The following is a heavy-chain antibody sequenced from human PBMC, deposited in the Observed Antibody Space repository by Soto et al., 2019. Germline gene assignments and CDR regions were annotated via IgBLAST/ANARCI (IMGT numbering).Heavy chain of an antibody. Sequence: GSLIVSCAASGVNFNVYSMNLVLQAPGKGLEWISSISSSSNYIHYRDSVRGRFTISRDNAKNSLYLQLDSLRVEDTAVYFCARDRGSEVFDSWGQGTLVTVSS. CDR1: GVNFNVYS. CDR3: ARDRGSEVFDS. J-gene: IGHJ5*01. CDR2: ISSSSNYI. V-gene: IGHV3-21*01. D-gene: IGHD5-12*01.